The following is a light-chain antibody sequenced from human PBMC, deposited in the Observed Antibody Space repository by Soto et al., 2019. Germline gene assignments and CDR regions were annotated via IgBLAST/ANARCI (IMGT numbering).Light chain of an antibody. V-gene: IGLV2-8*01. CDR3: SSYAGSHYV. Sequence: QSALTQPSSASGSPGQSVPISCTGTSSDVGGYNYVSWYQQHPGKAPKLTIYEVSKRPSGVPDRFSGSKSGNTASLTVSGLQAEDEADYYCSSYAGSHYVFGTGTKLTVL. CDR1: SSDVGGYNY. CDR2: EVS. J-gene: IGLJ1*01.